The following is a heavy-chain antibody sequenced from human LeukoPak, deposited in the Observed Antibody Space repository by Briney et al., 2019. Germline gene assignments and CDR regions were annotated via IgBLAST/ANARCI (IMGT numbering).Heavy chain of an antibody. CDR3: AKGGATVIDY. J-gene: IGHJ4*02. D-gene: IGHD4-17*01. Sequence: EWVSAINGRGDSTYYADSVKGRFTISRDNAKNTLYLQMNSLRAEDTAVYYCAKGGATVIDYWGQGTLVTVSS. V-gene: IGHV3-23*01. CDR2: INGRGDST.